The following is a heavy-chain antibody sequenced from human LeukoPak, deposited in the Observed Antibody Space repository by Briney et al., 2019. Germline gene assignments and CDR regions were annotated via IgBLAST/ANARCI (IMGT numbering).Heavy chain of an antibody. V-gene: IGHV3-23*01. CDR3: AKESIMVIDYFDY. CDR2: ISGSGGST. D-gene: IGHD3-22*01. CDR1: GFTFSSYA. Sequence: GGSLRLSCAASGFTFSSYAMSWVRHAPGKGLELVSAISGSGGSTYYADSVKGRFTISRDNSKNTLYLQMNSLRAEDTAVYYCAKESIMVIDYFDYWGQGTLVTVSS. J-gene: IGHJ4*02.